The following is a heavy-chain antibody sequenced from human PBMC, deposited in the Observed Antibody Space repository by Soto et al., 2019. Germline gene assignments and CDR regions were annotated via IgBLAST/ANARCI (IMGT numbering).Heavy chain of an antibody. CDR1: GFTFSSYG. CDR3: AKGLGGFQY. Sequence: QVQLVESGGGVVQPGRSLRLSCAASGFTFSSYGMHWVRQAPGKGLEWVAVISYDGSNKYYADSVKGRFTISRDNYKNTLYLQMNSPSADDTAVYDCAKGLGGFQYWGQGTLVTVSS. CDR2: ISYDGSNK. J-gene: IGHJ4*02. V-gene: IGHV3-30*18.